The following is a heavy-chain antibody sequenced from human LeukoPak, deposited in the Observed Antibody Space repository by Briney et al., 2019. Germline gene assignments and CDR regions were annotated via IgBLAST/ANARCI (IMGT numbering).Heavy chain of an antibody. D-gene: IGHD5-18*01. CDR3: ARGEHAFNTATDRTPFDY. J-gene: IGHJ4*02. CDR1: GGSFSGYY. V-gene: IGHV4-34*01. Sequence: SETLSLTCAVYGGSFSGYYWSWIRQPPVKGLEWIGEINHSGSTNYNPSLKSRVTISVDTSKNQFSLKLSSVTAADTAVYYCARGEHAFNTATDRTPFDYWGQGTLVTVSS. CDR2: INHSGST.